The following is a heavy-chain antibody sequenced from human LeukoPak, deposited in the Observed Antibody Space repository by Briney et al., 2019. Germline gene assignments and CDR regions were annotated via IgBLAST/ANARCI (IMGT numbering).Heavy chain of an antibody. CDR2: INSDGSST. J-gene: IGHJ6*03. D-gene: IGHD3-22*01. Sequence: PGGSLRLSCAASGFTFSSYWMHWVRQVPGKGLEWVSRINSDGSSTNYADSVKGRFTISRDNAKNSLYLQMNSLRAEDTAVYYCARNYDSSGYYYYYMDVWGKGTTVTVSS. V-gene: IGHV3-74*01. CDR1: GFTFSSYW. CDR3: ARNYDSSGYYYYYMDV.